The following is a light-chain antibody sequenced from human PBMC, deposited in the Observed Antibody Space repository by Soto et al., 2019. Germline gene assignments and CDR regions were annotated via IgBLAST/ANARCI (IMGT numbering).Light chain of an antibody. CDR3: CSYAGSSTFVYV. CDR2: EGT. J-gene: IGLJ1*01. CDR1: SSDVGSYNL. V-gene: IGLV2-23*03. Sequence: ALTQPASVSGSPGQSITISCTGTSSDVGSYNLVSWYQQHPGKAPKLMIYEGTKRPSGVSNRFSGSKSGNTASLTISGLQAEDEADYYCCSYAGSSTFVYVFGTGTKVTVL.